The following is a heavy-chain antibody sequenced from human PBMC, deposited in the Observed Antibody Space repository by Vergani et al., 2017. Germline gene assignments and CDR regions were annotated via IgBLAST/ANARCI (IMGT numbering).Heavy chain of an antibody. V-gene: IGHV3-48*03. CDR1: GFTFNSYG. J-gene: IGHJ4*02. Sequence: VQLVESGGGVVQPGGSLRLSCAASGFTFNSYGMHWVRQAPGKGLEWISCISSSGSSVYYADSVKGRFTISRDNAKNSLHLELNSLVVEDTGLYYCARRGYTGRPLDSWGQGTQVTVSS. CDR3: ARRGYTGRPLDS. CDR2: ISSSGSSV. D-gene: IGHD5-12*01.